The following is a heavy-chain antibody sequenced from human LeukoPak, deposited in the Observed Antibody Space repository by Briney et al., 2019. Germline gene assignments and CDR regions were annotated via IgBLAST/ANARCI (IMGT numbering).Heavy chain of an antibody. Sequence: PSQTLSLTCTVSGGSISSGDYYWSWIRQPPGKGLEWIGYIYYSGSTYYNPSLKSRVTISVDTSKNQFSLKLSSATAADTAVYYCARENIAAAGTDWFDPWGQGTLVTVSS. CDR2: IYYSGST. V-gene: IGHV4-30-4*01. J-gene: IGHJ5*02. CDR3: ARENIAAAGTDWFDP. D-gene: IGHD6-13*01. CDR1: GGSISSGDYY.